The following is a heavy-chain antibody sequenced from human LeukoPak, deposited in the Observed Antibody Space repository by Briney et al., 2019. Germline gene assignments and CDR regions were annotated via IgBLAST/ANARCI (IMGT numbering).Heavy chain of an antibody. CDR1: GFTFGSYG. CDR2: IRYDGSNK. Sequence: GGSLRLSCAASGFTFGSYGMHWVRQAPGKGLEWVAFIRYDGSNKYYADSVKGRFTISRDNSKNTLSLQMNSLGAEDTALYYCAKDIHIGHGSGWPESWGQGTLVTVSS. D-gene: IGHD6-19*01. CDR3: AKDIHIGHGSGWPES. J-gene: IGHJ5*02. V-gene: IGHV3-30*02.